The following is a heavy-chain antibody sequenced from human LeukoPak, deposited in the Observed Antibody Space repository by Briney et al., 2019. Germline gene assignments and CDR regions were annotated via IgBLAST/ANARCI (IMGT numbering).Heavy chain of an antibody. CDR1: GFTFDDYA. Sequence: PGGSLRLSCAASGFTFDDYAMHWARQAPGKGLQWVSSINWNSDSIGYADSVKGRFTISRDNAKNSLYLQMDSQGPEDTAFYYCAKANSGSYYGDFDYWGQGTLVTVPS. V-gene: IGHV3-9*01. CDR2: INWNSDSI. D-gene: IGHD1-26*01. CDR3: AKANSGSYYGDFDY. J-gene: IGHJ4*02.